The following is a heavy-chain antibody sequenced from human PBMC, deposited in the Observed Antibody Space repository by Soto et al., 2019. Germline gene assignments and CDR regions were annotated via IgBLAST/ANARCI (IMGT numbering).Heavy chain of an antibody. D-gene: IGHD3-22*01. V-gene: IGHV4-59*01. J-gene: IGHJ4*02. CDR2: VYYTGST. CDR1: GDSISTFS. Sequence: PSETLSLTCTVSGDSISTFSWGWMRQSPGKELEWIGYVYYTGSTNYNPSIKSGVTISVDRSKNQFSLKLTSANAADTAVYYCARGRTVRNYADDSSDYFYFFDYWGQGTQVTVSS. CDR3: ARGRTVRNYADDSSDYFYFFDY.